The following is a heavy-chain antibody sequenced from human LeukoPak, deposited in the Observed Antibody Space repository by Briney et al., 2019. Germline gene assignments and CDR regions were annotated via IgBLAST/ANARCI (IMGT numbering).Heavy chain of an antibody. CDR1: GFTFSNVW. V-gene: IGHV3-15*01. CDR2: IKNKADGGTT. CDR3: VRLGSTSPGNWYKLFDQ. Sequence: GGSLRLSCEVSGFTFSNVWMSWVRQAPGKGLEWVGRIKNKADGGTTDHAAPVKGRFTISRDDSKNTLHLQMNSLKTEDTALYYCVRLGSTSPGNWYKLFDQWGQGTLVTVSS. D-gene: IGHD2-2*01. J-gene: IGHJ4*02.